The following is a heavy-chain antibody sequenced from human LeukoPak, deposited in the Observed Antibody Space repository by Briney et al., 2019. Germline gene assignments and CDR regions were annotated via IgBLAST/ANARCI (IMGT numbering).Heavy chain of an antibody. CDR2: IKQDGSGK. D-gene: IGHD3-10*01. Sequence: GGSLRLSCAASGFTFSSYWMSWVRQAPGKGLEWVANIKQDGSGKYYVDSVKGRSTISRDNAKNSLYLQVNSLRAEDTAVYYCARLSYYYGSGSPLKFGPWGQGTLVTVSS. CDR1: GFTFSSYW. J-gene: IGHJ5*02. V-gene: IGHV3-7*01. CDR3: ARLSYYYGSGSPLKFGP.